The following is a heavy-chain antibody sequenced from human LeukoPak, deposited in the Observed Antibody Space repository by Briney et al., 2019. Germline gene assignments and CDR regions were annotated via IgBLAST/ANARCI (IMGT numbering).Heavy chain of an antibody. Sequence: ASVKVSCKASGYTFTGYYMHWVRQAPGQGLEWMGWINPNSGGTNYAQKFQGWVTMTRDTSISTAYMELSRLRSDDTAVYYCARDLKVGATTSPYGMDVWGQGTTVTVSS. J-gene: IGHJ6*02. V-gene: IGHV1-2*04. D-gene: IGHD1-26*01. CDR1: GYTFTGYY. CDR2: INPNSGGT. CDR3: ARDLKVGATTSPYGMDV.